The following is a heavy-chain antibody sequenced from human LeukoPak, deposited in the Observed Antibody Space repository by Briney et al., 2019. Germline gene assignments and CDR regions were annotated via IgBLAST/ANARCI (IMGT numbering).Heavy chain of an antibody. D-gene: IGHD1-26*01. CDR3: ACSEWELPLRDY. Sequence: SETLSLTCTVSGGSISSYYWSWIRQPAGKGLEWIGRIYTSGSTIYNPSLKSRVTISVDTSKNQFSLKLSSVTAADAAVYYCACSEWELPLRDYWGQGTLVTVSS. CDR2: IYTSGST. CDR1: GGSISSYY. J-gene: IGHJ4*02. V-gene: IGHV4-4*07.